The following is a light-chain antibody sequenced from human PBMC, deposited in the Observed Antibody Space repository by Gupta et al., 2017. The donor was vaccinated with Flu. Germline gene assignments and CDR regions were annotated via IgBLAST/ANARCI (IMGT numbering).Light chain of an antibody. Sequence: SYEVTQPPSVSVSPGQTASITCSGDKLGDKFTSWYQQKPAQPPGRGIFQDSKRPSGIPAAFTCSNTATVTMTSAGTEAVDDSSCSCREWNSNASVFGGGTKLTVL. CDR2: QDS. V-gene: IGLV3-1*01. J-gene: IGLJ3*02. CDR3: REWNSNASV. CDR1: KLGDKF.